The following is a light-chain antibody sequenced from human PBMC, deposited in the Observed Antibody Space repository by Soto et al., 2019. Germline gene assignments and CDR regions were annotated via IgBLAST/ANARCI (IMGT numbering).Light chain of an antibody. CDR3: AVWDDSLSGMV. Sequence: QSALTQPPSASGTTGQRVTISCSGSSSNIETNTVDWYQHLPGTAPKVLIFNNNQRPSGVPDRFSGSKSGTSASLAISGLQSEDEADYYCAVWDDSLSGMVFGGGTKVTVL. CDR1: SSNIETNT. CDR2: NNN. V-gene: IGLV1-44*01. J-gene: IGLJ2*01.